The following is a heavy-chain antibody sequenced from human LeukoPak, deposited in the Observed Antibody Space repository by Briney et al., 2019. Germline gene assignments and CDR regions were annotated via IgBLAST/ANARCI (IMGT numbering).Heavy chain of an antibody. CDR2: INPNSGGT. CDR3: ARDIVVVPAARSYYYYYYGMDV. Sequence: ASVKVSCTASGYTFTGYYIHWVRQAPGQGLEWMGWINPNSGGTNYAQKFQGRVTMTRDTSISTAYMELSRLRSDDTAVYYCARDIVVVPAARSYYYYYYGMDVWGQGTTVTVSS. D-gene: IGHD2-2*01. CDR1: GYTFTGYY. J-gene: IGHJ6*02. V-gene: IGHV1-2*02.